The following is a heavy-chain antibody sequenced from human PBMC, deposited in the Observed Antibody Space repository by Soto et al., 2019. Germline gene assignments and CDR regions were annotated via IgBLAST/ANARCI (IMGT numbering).Heavy chain of an antibody. D-gene: IGHD3-10*01. Sequence: GGSLRLSCSASGFTFSGDAVHWVRQAPGKGLESVSGIRSDGTSTYYADSVKGRFTISRDKSKNTLYLQMSRLRPEDTAVFYCVVRGSAFDIWGQGTTVTVSS. V-gene: IGHV3-64D*08. CDR3: VVRGSAFDI. CDR2: IRSDGTST. CDR1: GFTFSGDA. J-gene: IGHJ3*02.